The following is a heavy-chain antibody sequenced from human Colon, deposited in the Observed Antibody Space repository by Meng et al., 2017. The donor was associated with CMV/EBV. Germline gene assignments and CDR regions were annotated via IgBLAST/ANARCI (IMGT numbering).Heavy chain of an antibody. Sequence: SGFTFSSQHMHWVRQAPGKGLEWVAVIWYDGSNKNYADSVKGRFTISRDNSKNTLYLQMNSLRAEDTAVYYCARGQSNYDLLTGGDYWGQGTLVTVSS. CDR1: GFTFSSQH. D-gene: IGHD3-9*01. CDR3: ARGQSNYDLLTGGDY. V-gene: IGHV3-33*01. J-gene: IGHJ4*02. CDR2: IWYDGSNK.